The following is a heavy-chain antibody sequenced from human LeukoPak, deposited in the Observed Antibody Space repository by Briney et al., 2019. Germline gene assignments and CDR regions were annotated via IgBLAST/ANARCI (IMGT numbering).Heavy chain of an antibody. D-gene: IGHD3-3*01. V-gene: IGHV1-69*13. CDR2: IIPIFGTA. Sequence: SVKVSCKASGGTFISYAISWVRQAPGQGLEWMGGIIPIFGTANYAQKFQGRVTITADESTSTAYMELSSLRSEDTAVYYCARAHRVGIPRSGFDYWGQGTLVTVSS. CDR3: ARAHRVGIPRSGFDY. J-gene: IGHJ4*02. CDR1: GGTFISYA.